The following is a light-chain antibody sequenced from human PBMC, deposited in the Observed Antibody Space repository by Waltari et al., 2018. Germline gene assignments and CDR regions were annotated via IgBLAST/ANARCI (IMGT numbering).Light chain of an antibody. V-gene: IGKV3-11*01. Sequence: EIVFTQSPATLSLSPGERATLSCRASQSVSNFLAWYKQKPGQAPRLLIYHASKRATDIPDRFSGRGSGTDFTLTISSLEPGDSAVYYCQQRANWPPLTFGGGTRVEI. CDR3: QQRANWPPLT. J-gene: IGKJ4*01. CDR1: QSVSNF. CDR2: HAS.